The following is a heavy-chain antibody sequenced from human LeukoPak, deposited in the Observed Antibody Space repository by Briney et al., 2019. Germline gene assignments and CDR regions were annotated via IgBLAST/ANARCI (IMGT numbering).Heavy chain of an antibody. D-gene: IGHD5-18*01. CDR3: ARKHSYRQTPFDY. V-gene: IGHV4-34*01. CDR1: GGSFSGYY. CDR2: INHSGST. J-gene: IGHJ4*02. Sequence: SETLSLTCAVYGGSFSGYYWSWIRQPPGKGLEWIGEINHSGSTNYNPSLKSRVTISVDTSKNQFSLKLSSATAADTAVYYCARKHSYRQTPFDYWGQGTLVTVSS.